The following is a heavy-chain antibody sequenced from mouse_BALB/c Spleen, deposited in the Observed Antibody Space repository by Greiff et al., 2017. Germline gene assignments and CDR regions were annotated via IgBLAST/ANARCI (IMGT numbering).Heavy chain of an antibody. CDR1: GFTFSSYA. CDR3: ARHEGDYDDY. V-gene: IGHV5-9-3*01. Sequence: DVKLVESGGGLVKPGGSLKLSCAASGFTFSSYAMSWVRQTPEKRLEWVATISSGGSYTYYPDSVKGRFTISRDNAKNTLYLQMSSLRSEDTAMYYCARHEGDYDDYWGQGTSVTVSS. D-gene: IGHD2-4*01. CDR2: ISSGGSYT. J-gene: IGHJ4*01.